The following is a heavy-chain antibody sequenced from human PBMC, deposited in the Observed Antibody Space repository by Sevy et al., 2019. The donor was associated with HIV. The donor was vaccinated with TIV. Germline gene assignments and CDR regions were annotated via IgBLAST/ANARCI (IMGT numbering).Heavy chain of an antibody. V-gene: IGHV3-23*01. CDR3: AKGDGTFYGMDV. D-gene: IGHD1-1*01. J-gene: IGHJ6*02. CDR2: ISGSGGST. Sequence: GGSLRLSCAASGFTFSTYTMNWVRQAPGKGLEWVSAISGSGGSTYYADSVKGRFTISRDNSKNTLYLQMNNLRAEDTAVYYCAKGDGTFYGMDVWGQGTTVTVSS. CDR1: GFTFSTYT.